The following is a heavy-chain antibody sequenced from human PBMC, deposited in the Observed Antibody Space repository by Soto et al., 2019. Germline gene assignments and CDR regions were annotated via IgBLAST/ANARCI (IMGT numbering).Heavy chain of an antibody. V-gene: IGHV3-23*01. J-gene: IGHJ3*02. D-gene: IGHD2-2*02. Sequence: EVQLLESVGGLVQPGGSLRLSCAASGFTFSSYAMSWVRQAPGKGLEWVSAISGSGGSTYYADSVKGRFTISRDNSKNTLYLQMNSLRAEDTAVYYCAKNTGISNAFDIWGQGTMVTVSS. CDR3: AKNTGISNAFDI. CDR1: GFTFSSYA. CDR2: ISGSGGST.